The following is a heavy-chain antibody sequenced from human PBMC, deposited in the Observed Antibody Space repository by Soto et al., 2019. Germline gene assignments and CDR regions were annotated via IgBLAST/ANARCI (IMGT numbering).Heavy chain of an antibody. CDR2: INPPGGST. D-gene: IGHD1-26*01. V-gene: IGHV1-46*01. CDR1: RDTFTSYY. CDR3: ARPSGGNFGIIIEGTNWFAP. Sequence: ASVKVSCKAPRDTFTSYYNNWVRQAPGQGLEWMGVINPPGGSTAYAQKFTGRVALTRDTSASTVNMEVSSLTSEDTAMYYCARPSGGNFGIIIEGTNWFAPWGQGTLVTVSS. J-gene: IGHJ5*02.